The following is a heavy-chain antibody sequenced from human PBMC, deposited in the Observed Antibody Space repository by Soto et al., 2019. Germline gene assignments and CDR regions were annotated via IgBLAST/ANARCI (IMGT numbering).Heavy chain of an antibody. CDR2: IYYSGST. D-gene: IGHD4-17*01. J-gene: IGHJ6*02. CDR3: ASGLLDFGDYYYGMDV. V-gene: IGHV4-39*01. CDR1: GGSISSSSYY. Sequence: SETLSLTCTVSGGSISSSSYYWGWIRHPPGKGLEWIGSIYYSGSTYYNPSLKSRVTISVDTSKNQFSLKLSSVTAADTAVYYCASGLLDFGDYYYGMDVWGQGTTVTVSS.